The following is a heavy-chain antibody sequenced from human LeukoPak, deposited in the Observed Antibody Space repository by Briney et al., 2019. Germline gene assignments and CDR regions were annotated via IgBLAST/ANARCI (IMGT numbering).Heavy chain of an antibody. Sequence: SETLSLTFCVSGGSIPTSTYYWGWIRQPPGKGLEWIGSMCYSGKTYYSPSLESRVTISVDTSKNHSSLKLSAVTAADTAVYYCARVSSRTMVSESEGLKSRYESDSSSWYLAFDYWGQGTLVTASS. CDR2: MCYSGKT. CDR1: GGSIPTSTYY. CDR3: ARVSSRTMVSESEGLKSRYESDSSSWYLAFDY. V-gene: IGHV4-39*07. J-gene: IGHJ4*02. D-gene: IGHD6-13*01.